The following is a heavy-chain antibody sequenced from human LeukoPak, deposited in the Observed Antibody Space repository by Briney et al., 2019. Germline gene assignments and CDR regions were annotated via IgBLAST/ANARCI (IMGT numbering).Heavy chain of an antibody. CDR2: ISGSGGST. J-gene: IGHJ6*02. V-gene: IGHV3-23*01. Sequence: PSETLSLTCAVYGGSFSGYYWSWVRQAPGKGLEWVSAISGSGGSTYYADSVKGRFTISRDNSKNTLYLQMNSLRAEDTAVYYCAKAPEDYNYYGMDVWSQGTTVTVSS. CDR1: GGSFSGYY. CDR3: AKAPEDYNYYGMDV.